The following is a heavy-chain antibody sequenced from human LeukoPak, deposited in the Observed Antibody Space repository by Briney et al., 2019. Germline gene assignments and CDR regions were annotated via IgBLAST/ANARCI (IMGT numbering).Heavy chain of an antibody. V-gene: IGHV1-2*02. D-gene: IGHD2-2*02. Sequence: ASVKVSCKASGYTFTGYYMHWVRQAPGQGLEWMGWINPNSGGTNYAQKFQGRVTMTRDTSISTAYMELSRLRSGDTAVYYCARNFRYCSSTSCYTGFDYWGQGTLVTVSS. CDR2: INPNSGGT. J-gene: IGHJ4*02. CDR3: ARNFRYCSSTSCYTGFDY. CDR1: GYTFTGYY.